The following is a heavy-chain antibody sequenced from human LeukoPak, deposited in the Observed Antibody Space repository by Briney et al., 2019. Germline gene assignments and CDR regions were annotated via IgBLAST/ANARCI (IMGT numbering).Heavy chain of an antibody. J-gene: IGHJ4*02. CDR3: ASLDSSLIQFDY. D-gene: IGHD6-6*01. Sequence: SETLSLTCAVYGGSFSGYYWSWIRQPPGKGLEWIGEINHSGSTNYNPSLKSRVTISVDTSKNQFSLKLSSVTAADTAVYYCASLDSSLIQFDYWGQGTLVTVSS. V-gene: IGHV4-34*01. CDR1: GGSFSGYY. CDR2: INHSGST.